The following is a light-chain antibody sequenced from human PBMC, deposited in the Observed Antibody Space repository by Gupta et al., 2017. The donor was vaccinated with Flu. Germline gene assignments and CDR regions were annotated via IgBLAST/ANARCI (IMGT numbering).Light chain of an antibody. CDR1: QGIRTD. CDR2: AAS. J-gene: IGKJ1*01. CDR3: LQDYNYPPT. V-gene: IGKV1-6*01. Sequence: AIQMTPSPSSLSASVGDRVTITCRASQGIRTDLGWYQHKPGRAPKLLIYAASTLQSGVPSRFSGSGSGTDFTLTISSLQPEDFATYYCLQDYNYPPTFGQGTKVEIK.